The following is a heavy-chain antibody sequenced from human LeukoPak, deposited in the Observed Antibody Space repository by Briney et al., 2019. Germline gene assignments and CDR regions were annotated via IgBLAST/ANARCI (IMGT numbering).Heavy chain of an antibody. J-gene: IGHJ6*02. Sequence: SETLSLTCTVSGGSISSSSYYWGWIRQPPGKGLEWIGSIYYSGSTYYNPSLKSRVTISVDTSKNQFSLKLSSVTAADTAVYYCARQRAGSYYYYGMDVWGQGTTVTVSS. CDR2: IYYSGST. CDR1: GGSISSSSYY. D-gene: IGHD2-15*01. CDR3: ARQRAGSYYYYGMDV. V-gene: IGHV4-39*01.